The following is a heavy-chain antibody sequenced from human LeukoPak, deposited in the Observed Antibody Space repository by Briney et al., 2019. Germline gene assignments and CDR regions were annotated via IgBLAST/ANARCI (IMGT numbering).Heavy chain of an antibody. Sequence: SETLSLTCTVSGDSITSHYWSWIRQPPGKGLEWIGYIYYSGSTYYNPSLKSRVTISVDTSKNQFSLKLSSVTAADTAVYYCARGKGDSSGYFARWGQGTLVTVSS. J-gene: IGHJ4*02. CDR3: ARGKGDSSGYFAR. V-gene: IGHV4-59*06. CDR1: GDSITSHY. CDR2: IYYSGST. D-gene: IGHD3-22*01.